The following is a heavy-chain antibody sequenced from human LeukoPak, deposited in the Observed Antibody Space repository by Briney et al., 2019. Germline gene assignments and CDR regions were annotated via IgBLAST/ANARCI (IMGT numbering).Heavy chain of an antibody. V-gene: IGHV4-31*03. Sequence: SQTLSLTCTVSGGSISSGGYYWSWIRQHPGKGLEWIGYIYYSGSTYYNPSLKSRVTISVDTSKNQFSLKLSSVTAADTAVYYCATTYYDFWSGPSTQQNWFDPWGQGTLVTVSS. CDR3: ATTYYDFWSGPSTQQNWFDP. D-gene: IGHD3-3*01. J-gene: IGHJ5*02. CDR1: GGSISSGGYY. CDR2: IYYSGST.